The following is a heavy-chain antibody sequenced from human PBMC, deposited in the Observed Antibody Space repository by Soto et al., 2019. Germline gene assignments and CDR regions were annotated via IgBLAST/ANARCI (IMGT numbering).Heavy chain of an antibody. CDR2: IYYRRST. CDR3: ARDQKDYDSSGYYPHNWFDP. D-gene: IGHD3-22*01. CDR1: GGSMSSCY. Sequence: SQTLSLTCTVSGGSMSSCYWIWLRQPPGKGLVWIGYIYYRRSTNYSPSTKSRDTTSADTSKNQFALKLSSVTAADTAEYYCARDQKDYDSSGYYPHNWFDPWGQGTLVTVSS. J-gene: IGHJ5*02. V-gene: IGHV4-59*01.